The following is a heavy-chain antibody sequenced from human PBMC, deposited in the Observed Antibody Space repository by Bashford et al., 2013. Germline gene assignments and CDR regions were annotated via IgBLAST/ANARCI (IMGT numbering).Heavy chain of an antibody. Sequence: VRQAPGKRLEWVSAITGGGGSTYSADSVKGRFTISRDNAKKSVYLHMDSLRAEDTAVYFCARDRGDARPSDYWGQGTLVTVSS. CDR2: ITGGGGST. J-gene: IGHJ4*02. V-gene: IGHV3-23*01. CDR3: ARDRGDARPSDY. D-gene: IGHD5-24*01.